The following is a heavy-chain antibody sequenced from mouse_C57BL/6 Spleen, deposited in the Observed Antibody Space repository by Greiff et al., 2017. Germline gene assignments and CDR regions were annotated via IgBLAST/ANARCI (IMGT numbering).Heavy chain of an antibody. CDR2: IDPSDSYT. J-gene: IGHJ2*01. V-gene: IGHV1-50*01. Sequence: QVQLQQPGAELVKPGASVKLSCKASGYTFTSYWMQWVKQRPGQGLEWIGEIDPSDSYTNYNQKFKGKATLTVDTSSSTAYMQLSSLKAEDSAVYYWARTEGYYGSSDSWCQGTTLPVSS. CDR1: GYTFTSYW. CDR3: ARTEGYYGSSDS. D-gene: IGHD1-1*01.